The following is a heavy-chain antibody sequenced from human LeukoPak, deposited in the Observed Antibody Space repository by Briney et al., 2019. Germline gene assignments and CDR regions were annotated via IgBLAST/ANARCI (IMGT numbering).Heavy chain of an antibody. D-gene: IGHD5-24*01. CDR3: ARIRDGYNDAYDI. J-gene: IGHJ3*02. CDR2: INPGGDNT. CDR1: GDTFTNYY. Sequence: ASVKVSCKASGDTFTNYYIQGVRQAPGQGLEWMGLINPGGDNTDYAQNFQGRVTMTRDTSTSTVYMGLSSLRSEDTAVYYCARIRDGYNDAYDIWGQGTMVTVSS. V-gene: IGHV1-46*01.